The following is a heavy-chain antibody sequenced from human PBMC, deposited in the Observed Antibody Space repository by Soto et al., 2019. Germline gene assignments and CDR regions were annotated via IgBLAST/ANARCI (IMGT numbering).Heavy chain of an antibody. D-gene: IGHD3-22*01. Sequence: PSETLSLTCSVSGGSISSSSYYWGWIRQPPGKGLEWIGAIYYRGRTNYNPSLKSRVTISVDTSKNQFSLKLSSVTAADTAVYYCARAELANYYDSSGYYFDYWGQGTLVTV. CDR3: ARAELANYYDSSGYYFDY. J-gene: IGHJ4*02. V-gene: IGHV4-39*07. CDR2: IYYRGRT. CDR1: GGSISSSSYY.